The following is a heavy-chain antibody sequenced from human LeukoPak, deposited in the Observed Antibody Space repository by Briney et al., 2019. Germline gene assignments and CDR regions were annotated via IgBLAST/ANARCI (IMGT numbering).Heavy chain of an antibody. J-gene: IGHJ4*02. D-gene: IGHD3-9*01. CDR2: ISSSSSYI. V-gene: IGHV3-21*01. CDR3: ASNLRYDILTGSDRTD. CDR1: GFTFSSYS. Sequence: GGSLRLPCAASGFTFSSYSMNWVRQAPGKGLEWVSSISSSSSYIYYADSVKGRFTISRDNAKNSLYLQMNSLRAEDTAVYYCASNLRYDILTGSDRTDWGQGTLGTVSS.